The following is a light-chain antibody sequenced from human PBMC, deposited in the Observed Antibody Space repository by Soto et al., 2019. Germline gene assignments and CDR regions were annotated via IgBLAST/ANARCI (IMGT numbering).Light chain of an antibody. Sequence: IVLTQSPGTLSLSPGDRATLSCRASQSVRSNFLAWYQQKPGQAPRLLIYGASDRATGIPDRYSGSGSGTDYTLTITRLEAEDFAMYYCQRYDSLRTFGQGTKV. J-gene: IGKJ1*01. CDR2: GAS. V-gene: IGKV3-20*01. CDR3: QRYDSLRT. CDR1: QSVRSNF.